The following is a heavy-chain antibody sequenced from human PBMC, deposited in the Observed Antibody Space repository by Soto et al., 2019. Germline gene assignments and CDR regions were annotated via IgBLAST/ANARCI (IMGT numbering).Heavy chain of an antibody. CDR1: GYTFTSYA. J-gene: IGHJ5*02. CDR3: GRGGSGWFDP. CDR2: INAGNGNT. V-gene: IGHV1-3*01. Sequence: QVQLVQSGAEVKKPGASVKVSCKASGYTFTSYAMHWVRQAPGQRLEWMGWINAGNGNTKYSQKFKGRVTITRDTSGSTAYMELSSLRSEATAVYYCGRGGSGWFDPWGQGTLVTVSS. D-gene: IGHD3-10*01.